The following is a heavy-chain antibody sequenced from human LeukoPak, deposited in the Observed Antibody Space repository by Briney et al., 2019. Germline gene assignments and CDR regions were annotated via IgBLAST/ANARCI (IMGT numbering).Heavy chain of an antibody. CDR1: GFTFSSYA. CDR3: AKVGRLQLNGFDY. Sequence: GSLRLSCAASGFTFSSYAMSWVRQASGKGLEWVSAISGSGGSTYYADSVKGRFTISRDNSKNTLYLQMNSLRAEDTAVYYCAKVGRLQLNGFDYWGQGTLVTVSS. D-gene: IGHD6-13*01. CDR2: ISGSGGST. V-gene: IGHV3-23*01. J-gene: IGHJ4*02.